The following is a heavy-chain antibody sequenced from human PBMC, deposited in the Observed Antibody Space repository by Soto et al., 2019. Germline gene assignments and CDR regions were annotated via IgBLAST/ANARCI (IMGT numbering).Heavy chain of an antibody. Sequence: QVHLVQSGAEVKKPGASVKVSCKGSGYGFTTYGITWVRPTPGQGLEWMAWISAHNGNTNYAQKLQGRVTVTRDTSTSTAYMELRSLRSDDKAVYYCARRRYGDYWGQGALVTVSS. V-gene: IGHV1-18*01. CDR2: ISAHNGNT. J-gene: IGHJ4*02. CDR3: ARRRYGDY. D-gene: IGHD1-1*01. CDR1: GYGFTTYG.